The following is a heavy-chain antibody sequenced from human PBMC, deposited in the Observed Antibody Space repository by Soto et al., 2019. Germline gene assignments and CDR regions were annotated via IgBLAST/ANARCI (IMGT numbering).Heavy chain of an antibody. V-gene: IGHV4-30-4*01. Sequence: QVQLQESGPGLVKPSQTLSLTCTVSGGSINSDDYYWSWIRQTPGKGLEWIAYIFYSGSTYYNPSPNSRXXMXVXXSKNQFSLRLSSVTAADTAVYYCASVDIVATIIDYWGQGTLVTVSS. CDR1: GGSINSDDYY. CDR2: IFYSGST. D-gene: IGHD5-12*01. J-gene: IGHJ4*02. CDR3: ASVDIVATIIDY.